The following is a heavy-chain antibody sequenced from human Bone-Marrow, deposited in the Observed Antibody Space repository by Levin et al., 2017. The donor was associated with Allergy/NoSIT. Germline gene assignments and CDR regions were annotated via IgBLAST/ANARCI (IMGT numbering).Heavy chain of an antibody. CDR3: ARKGYSSSLAGSFYYFDY. D-gene: IGHD1-26*01. CDR2: IYYSGNT. Sequence: PSETLSLTCTVSGGSISSSSHYWGWVRQPPGKGLEWIGSIYYSGNTHYNPSLKSRVTISVDTSKNQFSLKLSSVTAADTAVYYCARKGYSSSLAGSFYYFDYWGQGTLVTVSS. V-gene: IGHV4-39*01. CDR1: GGSISSSSHY. J-gene: IGHJ4*02.